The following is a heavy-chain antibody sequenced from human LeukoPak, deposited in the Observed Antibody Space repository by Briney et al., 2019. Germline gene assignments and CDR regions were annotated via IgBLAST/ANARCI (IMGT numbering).Heavy chain of an antibody. CDR1: GFTFNSYA. Sequence: GGSLRLSCAASGFTFNSYAMSWVRQAPGKGLEWVSAISGSGGSTYYADSVKGRFTISRDSSKNTLYLQMNSLTAEDTAVYYCARDIPYGTPTFDIWGQGTMVTVSS. CDR3: ARDIPYGTPTFDI. J-gene: IGHJ3*02. CDR2: ISGSGGST. V-gene: IGHV3-23*01. D-gene: IGHD2-2*02.